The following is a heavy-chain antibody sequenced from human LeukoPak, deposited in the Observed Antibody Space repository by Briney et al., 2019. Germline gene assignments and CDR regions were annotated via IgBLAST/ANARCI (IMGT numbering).Heavy chain of an antibody. D-gene: IGHD3-10*01. CDR2: ISYSGNT. V-gene: IGHV4-59*08. Sequence: PSETLSLTCTVSGGSISSYYWSWIRQPPGRRLEWIGYISYSGNTNYNPSLQSRVTISVDTSKNQFSLKLNSVTAADTAVYYCARAEYYYGSGRHYYYYYYMDVWGKGTTVTVSS. CDR1: GGSISSYY. CDR3: ARAEYYYGSGRHYYYYYYMDV. J-gene: IGHJ6*03.